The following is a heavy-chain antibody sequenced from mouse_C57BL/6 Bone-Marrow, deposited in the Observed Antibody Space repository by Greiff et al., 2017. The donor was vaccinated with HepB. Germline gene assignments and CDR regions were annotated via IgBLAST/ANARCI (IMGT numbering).Heavy chain of an antibody. CDR2: IYPGGGYT. J-gene: IGHJ2*01. CDR1: GYTFTNYW. Sequence: VKLQESGAELVRPGTSVKMSCKASGYTFTNYWIGWAKQRPGHGLEWIGDIYPGGGYTNYNEKFKGKATLTADKSSSTAYMQFSSLTSEDSAIYYCARRGYYGPLYYFDYWGQGTTLTVSS. V-gene: IGHV1-63*01. D-gene: IGHD1-1*01. CDR3: ARRGYYGPLYYFDY.